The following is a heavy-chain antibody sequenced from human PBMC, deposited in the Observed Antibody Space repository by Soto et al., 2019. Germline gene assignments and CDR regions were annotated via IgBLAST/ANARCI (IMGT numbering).Heavy chain of an antibody. CDR1: GGAISSGDYY. V-gene: IGHV4-30-4*01. CDR3: ARVPDGFDI. J-gene: IGHJ3*02. Sequence: SETLALTCTVSGGAISSGDYYGIWIRQPPGKGLEWIGYIYSSGVTYYNPSLKSRITISVDTSKNQFSLKLTSVTAADTAVYYCARVPDGFDIWGQGTMVTVSS. CDR2: IYSSGVT.